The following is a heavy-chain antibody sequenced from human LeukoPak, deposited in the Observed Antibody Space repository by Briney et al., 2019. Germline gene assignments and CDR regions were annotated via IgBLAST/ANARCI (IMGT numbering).Heavy chain of an antibody. J-gene: IGHJ4*02. D-gene: IGHD4-17*01. CDR1: GYSISSDYY. CDR2: IFYIGNT. V-gene: IGHV4-61*01. CDR3: ARRTLYGDYIDY. Sequence: SESLSLTCTVSGYSISSDYYWAWIRQPPGKGLEWVGHIFYIGNTSYDPSRKSRVTISVDRSKDQFSLELTSVTAADPAVYYCARRTLYGDYIDYWGQGALVSVSS.